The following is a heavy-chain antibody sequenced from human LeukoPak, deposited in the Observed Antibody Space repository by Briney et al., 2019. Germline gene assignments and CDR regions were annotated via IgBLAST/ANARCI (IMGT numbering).Heavy chain of an antibody. CDR1: GGSISSYY. D-gene: IGHD3-10*01. CDR2: IYYSGST. J-gene: IGHJ4*02. V-gene: IGHV4-59*08. CDR3: ARSSMVRGVIITHPLGFDY. Sequence: SETLSLTCTVSGGSISSYYWSWIRQPPGKGLEWIGYIYYSGSTNYNPSLKSRVTISVDTSKNRFSLKLSSVTAADTAVYYCARSSMVRGVIITHPLGFDYWGQGTLVTVSS.